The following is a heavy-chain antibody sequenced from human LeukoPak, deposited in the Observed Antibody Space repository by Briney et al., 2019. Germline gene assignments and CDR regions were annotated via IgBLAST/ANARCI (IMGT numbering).Heavy chain of an antibody. D-gene: IGHD6-19*01. Sequence: SETLSLTCTVSGGSISSYYWSWIRQPPGKGLEWIGYIYYSGSTNYNPSLKSRVTILVDTSKNQFSLKLSSVTAADTAVYYCARGRSGWYWFDPWGQGTLVTVSS. V-gene: IGHV4-59*01. CDR1: GGSISSYY. CDR2: IYYSGST. J-gene: IGHJ5*02. CDR3: ARGRSGWYWFDP.